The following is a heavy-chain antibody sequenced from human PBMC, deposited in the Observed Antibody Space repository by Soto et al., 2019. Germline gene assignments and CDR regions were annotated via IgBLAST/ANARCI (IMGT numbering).Heavy chain of an antibody. Sequence: QVQVVQSGVEVRRPRSSVKVSCKASGDTFKNCVISWVRQAPGQGLEWMGGIIPLFGTTDFAQRFQGRLTITTDESTTTAYMELSRLRSEETATYYCAAELGFGKLSVVWGQGTTVIVSS. CDR3: AAELGFGKLSVV. V-gene: IGHV1-69*01. CDR2: IIPLFGTT. CDR1: GDTFKNCV. J-gene: IGHJ6*02. D-gene: IGHD3-10*01.